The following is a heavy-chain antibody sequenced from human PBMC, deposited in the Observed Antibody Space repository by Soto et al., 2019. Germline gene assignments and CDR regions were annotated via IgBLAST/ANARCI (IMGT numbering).Heavy chain of an antibody. Sequence: QVQLVQSGAEVRKPGASVSSSCSASEYTFSSYAIHWVRQAPGQRPEWMGGINAGNGDTEYSQKFQGRVTITRDTSANTAYMELNSLTSDDTAVYYCARGSPSGWHYDDWGQGTLVTVSS. CDR2: INAGNGDT. J-gene: IGHJ4*02. CDR1: EYTFSSYA. V-gene: IGHV1-3*01. CDR3: ARGSPSGWHYDD. D-gene: IGHD6-19*01.